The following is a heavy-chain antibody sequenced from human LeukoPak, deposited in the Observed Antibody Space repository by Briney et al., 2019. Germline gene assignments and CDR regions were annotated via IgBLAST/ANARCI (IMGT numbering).Heavy chain of an antibody. Sequence: GGSLRLSCAASGFTFSSYAMHWVRQAPGKGLEWVAVISYDGSNKYYADSVKGRFTISRDNSKNTLYLQMNSLRAEDTAVYYCASGITMIVGGAFGIWGQGTMVTVSS. CDR2: ISYDGSNK. J-gene: IGHJ3*02. CDR1: GFTFSSYA. D-gene: IGHD3-22*01. V-gene: IGHV3-30-3*01. CDR3: ASGITMIVGGAFGI.